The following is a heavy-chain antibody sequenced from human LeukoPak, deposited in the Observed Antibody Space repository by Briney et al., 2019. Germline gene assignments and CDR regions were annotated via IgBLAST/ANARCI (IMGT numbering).Heavy chain of an antibody. V-gene: IGHV4-4*07. CDR2: IYTSGST. CDR3: ARGSSSWYSRSQNWFDP. D-gene: IGHD6-13*01. Sequence: SETLSLTCTVSGGSISSYYWSWIRQPAGKGLEWIGRIYTSGSTNYNPSLKSRVTISVDTSKNQFSLKLSSVTAADTAVYYCARGSSSWYSRSQNWFDPWGQGTLVTVSS. CDR1: GGSISSYY. J-gene: IGHJ5*02.